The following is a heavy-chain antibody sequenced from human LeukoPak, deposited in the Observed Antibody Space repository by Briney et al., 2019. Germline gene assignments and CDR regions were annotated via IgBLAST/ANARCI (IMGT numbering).Heavy chain of an antibody. CDR2: INHSGST. CDR3: ARGVWLRMGYYYGMDV. D-gene: IGHD5-12*01. CDR1: GGSFSCYY. J-gene: IGHJ6*02. V-gene: IGHV4-34*01. Sequence: SETLSLTCAVYGGSFSCYYWSWLRQPPGKGLEWIGEINHSGSTNYNPSLKSRVTISVDTSKNQFSLKLSSVTAADTAVYYCARGVWLRMGYYYGMDVWGQGTTVTVSS.